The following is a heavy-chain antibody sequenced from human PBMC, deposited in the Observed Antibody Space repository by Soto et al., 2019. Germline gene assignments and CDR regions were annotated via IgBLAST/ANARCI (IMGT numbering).Heavy chain of an antibody. CDR2: ISADNGNT. CDR3: ARDPGGGYSSGYDY. Sequence: ASVKVSCKASGYTFTSYGISWVRQAPGQGLEWMGWISADNGNTNYAQKLQGRVTMTTDTSTSTAYMELRSLRSDDTAVYYCARDPGGGYSSGYDYWGQGTLVTVSS. J-gene: IGHJ4*02. CDR1: GYTFTSYG. V-gene: IGHV1-18*01. D-gene: IGHD5-18*01.